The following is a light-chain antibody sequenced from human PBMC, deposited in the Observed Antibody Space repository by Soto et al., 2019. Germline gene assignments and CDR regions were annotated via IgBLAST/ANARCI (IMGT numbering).Light chain of an antibody. Sequence: IQLTQSPSSLSASVGDRVTITCRASQGISSYLAWYQQKPGKAPKLLIYAASTLQSGIPSRFSGSGSWTDFTLTITSLQPEDFATYYCQQLNSYPLFTFGPGTKVDIK. CDR1: QGISSY. CDR3: QQLNSYPLFT. V-gene: IGKV1-9*01. J-gene: IGKJ3*01. CDR2: AAS.